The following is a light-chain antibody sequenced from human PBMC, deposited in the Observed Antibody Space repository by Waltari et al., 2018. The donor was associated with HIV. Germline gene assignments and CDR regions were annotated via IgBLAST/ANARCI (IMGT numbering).Light chain of an antibody. CDR1: GGLWKYIYSD. V-gene: IGLV2-14*03. J-gene: IGLJ1*01. Sequence: APNPPAPRSCPPGKADHNSRHWNKGGLWKYIYSDLFWFQQHSGKAPKLIFFNAHKRTAGVPERFSASKSGNEASLTISNLKPEDEAEYFCCSFSTRRTYVFGTGTTLTVL. CDR2: NAH. CDR3: CSFSTRRTYV.